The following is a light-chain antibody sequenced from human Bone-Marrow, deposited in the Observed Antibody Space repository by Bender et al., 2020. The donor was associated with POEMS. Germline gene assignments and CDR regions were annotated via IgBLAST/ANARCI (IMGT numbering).Light chain of an antibody. CDR3: CSSGDSRSWV. CDR1: SNYNL. J-gene: IGLJ3*02. V-gene: IGLV2-23*01. CDR2: EAT. Sequence: QSALTQPASVSGSPGQSVTISCTGTSNYNLVSWYQQHPNKPPKLLLSEATKRPPGVSVRLSGSKSGNTGPLTMSGRQADDEADYYCCSSGDSRSWVFGGGTKLAVL.